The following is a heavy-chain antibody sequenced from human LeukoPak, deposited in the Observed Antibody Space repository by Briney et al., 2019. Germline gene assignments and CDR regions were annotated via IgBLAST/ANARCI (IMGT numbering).Heavy chain of an antibody. CDR1: GFTVSSNY. V-gene: IGHV4-34*01. CDR3: ARRGLMKYYFDY. CDR2: INHSGST. Sequence: GSLRLSCAASGFTVSSNYMTWVRQPPGKGLEWIGEINHSGSTNYNPSLKSRVTISVDTSKNQFSLKLSSVTAADTAVYYCARRGLMKYYFDYWGQGTLVTVSS. D-gene: IGHD3-16*01. J-gene: IGHJ4*02.